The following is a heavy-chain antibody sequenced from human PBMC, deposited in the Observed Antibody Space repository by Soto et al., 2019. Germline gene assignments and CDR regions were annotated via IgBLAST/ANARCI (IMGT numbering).Heavy chain of an antibody. Sequence: SETLSLTCTVSGGSISSYYWSWIRQPPGKGLEWIGYIYYSGSTNYNPSLKSRVTISVDTSKNQFSLKLSSVTAADTAVFYCARDYYGSGSNNWFDPWGQGTLVTVSS. J-gene: IGHJ5*02. CDR2: IYYSGST. CDR3: ARDYYGSGSNNWFDP. D-gene: IGHD3-10*01. V-gene: IGHV4-59*01. CDR1: GGSISSYY.